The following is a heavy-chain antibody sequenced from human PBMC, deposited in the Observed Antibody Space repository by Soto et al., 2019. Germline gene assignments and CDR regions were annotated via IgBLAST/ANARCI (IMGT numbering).Heavy chain of an antibody. V-gene: IGHV3-30-3*01. CDR1: GFTFSSYA. J-gene: IGHJ6*02. CDR3: ARDQGTVPYYGMDV. D-gene: IGHD1-1*01. Sequence: QVQLVESGGGVVQPGRSLRLSCAASGFTFSSYAMHWVRQAPGKGLEWVAVISYDGSNKYYADSVKGRFTISRDNSKNTLYLQMNSLRAEDTAVYYCARDQGTVPYYGMDVWGQGTTVTVSS. CDR2: ISYDGSNK.